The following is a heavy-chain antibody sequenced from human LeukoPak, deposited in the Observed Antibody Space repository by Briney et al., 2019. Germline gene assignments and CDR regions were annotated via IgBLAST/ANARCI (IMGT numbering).Heavy chain of an antibody. CDR3: ARVGHIVVVTAINFDY. Sequence: GGSLRLSCAASGFTFSNYWMSWVRQAPGKGLEWVANIKQDGSEKYYVDSVKGRFTISRDNAKNSLYLQMNSLRAEDTAIYYCARVGHIVVVTAINFDYWGQGTLVTVSS. V-gene: IGHV3-7*01. J-gene: IGHJ4*02. D-gene: IGHD2-21*02. CDR1: GFTFSNYW. CDR2: IKQDGSEK.